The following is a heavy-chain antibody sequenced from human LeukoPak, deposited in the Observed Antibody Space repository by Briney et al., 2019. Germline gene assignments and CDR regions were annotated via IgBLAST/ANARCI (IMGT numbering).Heavy chain of an antibody. CDR1: GFTFSSYG. J-gene: IGHJ4*02. CDR2: ISYDGSNK. CDR3: AKDRLLWFGELSGW. Sequence: GGSLRLSCAASGFTFSSYGMHWVRQAPGKGLEWVAVISYDGSNKYNADSVKGRFTISRDNSKNTLYLQMNSLRAEDTAVYYCAKDRLLWFGELSGWWGQGTLVTVSS. V-gene: IGHV3-30*18. D-gene: IGHD3-10*01.